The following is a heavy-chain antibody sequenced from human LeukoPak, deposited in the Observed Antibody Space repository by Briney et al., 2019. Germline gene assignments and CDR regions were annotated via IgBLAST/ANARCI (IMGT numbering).Heavy chain of an antibody. Sequence: SVKVSYKASGYTFTGSYMHWVRQAPGQGLEWMGGTIPIFGTANYAQKFQGRVTITADKSTSTAYMELSSLRSEDTAVYYCASLSGYSSSWYFWYYYYYMDVWGKGTTVTVSS. V-gene: IGHV1-69*06. CDR2: TIPIFGTA. CDR1: GYTFTGSY. CDR3: ASLSGYSSSWYFWYYYYYMDV. J-gene: IGHJ6*03. D-gene: IGHD6-13*01.